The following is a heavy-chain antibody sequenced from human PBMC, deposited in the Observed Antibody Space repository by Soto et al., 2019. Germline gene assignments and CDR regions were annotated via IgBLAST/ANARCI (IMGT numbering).Heavy chain of an antibody. CDR3: ARVIQWRYGIDV. V-gene: IGHV3-74*01. CDR1: GFAFDSHW. J-gene: IGHJ6*02. D-gene: IGHD5-12*01. Sequence: EVQLVESGGGLVQPGGSLRLSCAAAGFAFDSHWMHWVRQAPGKGLVWVSRINGDGSSTFYADSVKGRFTISRDNARNTVYLQMNRLRAEYTAVYDCARVIQWRYGIDVWGQGTTVTVSS. CDR2: INGDGSST.